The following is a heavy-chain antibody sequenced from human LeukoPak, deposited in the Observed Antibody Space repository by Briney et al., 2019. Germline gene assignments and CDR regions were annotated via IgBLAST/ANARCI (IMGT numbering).Heavy chain of an antibody. J-gene: IGHJ4*02. D-gene: IGHD4-23*01. V-gene: IGHV3-21*01. CDR2: ISSSGTYI. Sequence: GGSLRLSCAASGFTFSSYSMNWVRQAPGKGLEWVSFISSSGTYIYYADSMKGRFTISRDNAKNSLYLQMNSLRAEDTAVYYCARNGGNSDFDYWGQGTLVTVCS. CDR1: GFTFSSYS. CDR3: ARNGGNSDFDY.